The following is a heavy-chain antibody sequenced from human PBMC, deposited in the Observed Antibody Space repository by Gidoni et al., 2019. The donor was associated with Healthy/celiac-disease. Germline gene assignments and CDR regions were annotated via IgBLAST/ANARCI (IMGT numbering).Heavy chain of an antibody. D-gene: IGHD3-22*01. Sequence: QVQLVQSGAEVKKPGSSVKVSCKASGGTFSSYALSWVRQAPGQGLEWMGGIIPIFGTANYAQKFQGRVTITADESTSTAYMELSSLRSEDTAVYYCARDGRYYDSSGYYTWYFDLWGRGALVTVSS. V-gene: IGHV1-69*01. CDR1: GGTFSSYA. J-gene: IGHJ2*01. CDR3: ARDGRYYDSSGYYTWYFDL. CDR2: IIPIFGTA.